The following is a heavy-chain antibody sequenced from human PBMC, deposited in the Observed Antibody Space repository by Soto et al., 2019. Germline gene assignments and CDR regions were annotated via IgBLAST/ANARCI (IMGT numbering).Heavy chain of an antibody. D-gene: IGHD3-3*01. Sequence: EVQLLESGGGLVQPGGSLRLSCAASGFTFSSYAMSWVRQAPGKGLEWVSAISGSGGSTYYADSVKGRFTISRDNSKNTLYLQMNSLRAEDTAVYYCAKAVGDFWSGYHPNRVYYYGMDVWGQGTTVTVSS. J-gene: IGHJ6*02. V-gene: IGHV3-23*01. CDR3: AKAVGDFWSGYHPNRVYYYGMDV. CDR2: ISGSGGST. CDR1: GFTFSSYA.